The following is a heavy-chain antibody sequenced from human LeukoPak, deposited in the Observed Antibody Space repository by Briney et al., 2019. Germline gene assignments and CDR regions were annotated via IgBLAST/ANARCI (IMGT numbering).Heavy chain of an antibody. CDR3: ARVDGPNWFDP. CDR2: ISSSGSTI. V-gene: IGHV3-48*03. CDR1: GFTFSSYE. D-gene: IGHD3/OR15-3a*01. Sequence: GGSLRLSCAASGFTFSSYEMNWVRQAPGKGLEWVSYISSSGSTIYYADSVKGRFTISRDNAKNSLYLQMNSLRAEDTAVYYCARVDGPNWFDPWGQGTLITVSS. J-gene: IGHJ5*02.